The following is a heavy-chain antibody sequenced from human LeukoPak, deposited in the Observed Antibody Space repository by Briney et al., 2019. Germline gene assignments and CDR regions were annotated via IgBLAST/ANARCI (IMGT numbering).Heavy chain of an antibody. CDR3: AGRGIAAARALNY. D-gene: IGHD6-13*01. V-gene: IGHV4-59*01. Sequence: SETLSLTCTVSGDSISSYYWSWIRQPPGKGLEWIGYIYYSGSTNYNPSLKSRVTISVDTSKNQFSLKLSSVTAADTAVYYCAGRGIAAARALNYWGQGTLVTVSS. J-gene: IGHJ4*02. CDR2: IYYSGST. CDR1: GDSISSYY.